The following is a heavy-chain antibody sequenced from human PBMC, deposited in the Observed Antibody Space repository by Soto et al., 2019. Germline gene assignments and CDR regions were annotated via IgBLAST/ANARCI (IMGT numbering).Heavy chain of an antibody. V-gene: IGHV3-53*01. J-gene: IGHJ4*02. CDR1: GFTVGNNY. Sequence: PVGSLRLSCAVSGFTVGNNYMSWVRQAPGKGLEGVSVIYSGGYTAYGDSVKGRFTISRDNSINTVYLQWSSLKASDSAMYYCARYNFGITAPWGQGTLVTVSS. CDR3: ARYNFGITAP. D-gene: IGHD3-3*01. CDR2: IYSGGYT.